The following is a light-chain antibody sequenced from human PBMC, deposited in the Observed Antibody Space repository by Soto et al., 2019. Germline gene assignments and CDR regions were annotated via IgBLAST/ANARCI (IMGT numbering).Light chain of an antibody. CDR1: QSVSSSY. CDR3: QQYGSSLLFT. J-gene: IGKJ3*01. V-gene: IGKV3-20*01. Sequence: EIVLTQSPGTLSLSPGERATLSCRASQSVSSSYLAWYQQKPGQAPRLLIYGASSRATGIPDRFSGSGSGTDFTLTLSRLEPEDFAVSYCQQYGSSLLFTFGPGTKVDIK. CDR2: GAS.